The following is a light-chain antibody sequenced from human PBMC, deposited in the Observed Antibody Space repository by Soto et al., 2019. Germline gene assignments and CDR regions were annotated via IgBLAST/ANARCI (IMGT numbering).Light chain of an antibody. J-gene: IGKJ5*01. CDR1: QSVSSSY. CDR3: QQYGSLPRT. CDR2: GAS. Sequence: EIVLTQSPGTLSLSPGERATLSCRASQSVSSSYLAWYQQQPGQAPRLLIYGASSRATGIPDRFSGSGSGTDFTLTISRLEPEDFAVYYCQQYGSLPRTFGQGTRLEIK. V-gene: IGKV3-20*01.